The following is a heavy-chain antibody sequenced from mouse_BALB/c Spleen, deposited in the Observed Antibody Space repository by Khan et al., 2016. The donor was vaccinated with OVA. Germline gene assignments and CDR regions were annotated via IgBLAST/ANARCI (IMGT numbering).Heavy chain of an antibody. CDR2: ISNGGSYT. D-gene: IGHD1-2*01. V-gene: IGHV5-6*01. CDR1: GFTFSSYG. CDR3: ARHRFTTPTAWFAY. J-gene: IGHJ3*01. Sequence: EVELVESGEDLVKPGGSLNLSCEASGFTFSSYGMSWLRQIPDKRLEWVATISNGGSYTYFPDSVKGRLTISRDNAKNTLYLQMSSLKSEDTAMYYCARHRFTTPTAWFAYWGQGTLVTVFA.